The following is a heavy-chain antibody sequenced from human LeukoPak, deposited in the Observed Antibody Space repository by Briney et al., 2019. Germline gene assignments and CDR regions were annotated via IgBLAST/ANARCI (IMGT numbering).Heavy chain of an antibody. CDR1: GYTFNGYY. CDR3: ARGILGIAVAGTSFDY. Sequence: ASVKVSCKASGYTFNGYYMHWVRQAPGQGLEWMGWINPNSGGTNYAQKLQGRVTMTRDTSISTAYMELSRLRSDDTAVYYCARGILGIAVAGTSFDYWGQGTLVTVSS. J-gene: IGHJ4*02. V-gene: IGHV1-2*02. D-gene: IGHD6-19*01. CDR2: INPNSGGT.